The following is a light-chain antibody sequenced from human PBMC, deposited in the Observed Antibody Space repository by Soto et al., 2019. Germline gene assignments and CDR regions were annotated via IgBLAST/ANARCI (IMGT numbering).Light chain of an antibody. J-gene: IGKJ2*02. CDR3: QQYGSSPWT. V-gene: IGKV3-20*01. CDR1: QSVSSSY. Sequence: EIVLTQSPGTLSLSPGERATLSCRASQSVSSSYLAWYQQKPGQAPRLLIYGASSRATGIPDRFSGSGSGTDFTLTISRLEPEDLAVYYWQQYGSSPWTFGQGTRLEIK. CDR2: GAS.